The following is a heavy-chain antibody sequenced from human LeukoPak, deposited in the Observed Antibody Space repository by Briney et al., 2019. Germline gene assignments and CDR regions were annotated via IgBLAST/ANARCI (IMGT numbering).Heavy chain of an antibody. CDR3: ARVLAVVGENLGFDY. J-gene: IGHJ4*02. V-gene: IGHV4-4*02. D-gene: IGHD1-26*01. CDR2: IYHSGST. Sequence: SGTLSLTCAVSGGSISSSNWWSWVRQPPGKGLEWIGEIYHSGSTNYNPSLKSRVTISVDKSKNQFSLKLSSVTAADTAVYYCARVLAVVGENLGFDYWGQGTLVTVSS. CDR1: GGSISSSNW.